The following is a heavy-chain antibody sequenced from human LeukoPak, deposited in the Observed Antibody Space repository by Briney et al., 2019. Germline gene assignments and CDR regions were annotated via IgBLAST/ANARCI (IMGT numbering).Heavy chain of an antibody. V-gene: IGHV3-23*01. D-gene: IGHD3-22*01. CDR1: GFTFSSYA. CDR2: ISGSGGNT. Sequence: PGGSPRLSCAASGFTFSSYAMSWVRQAPGKGLEWVSAISGSGGNTYYADSVKGRFTISRDNSKNTLYLQMNSLRAEDTAVYCCAKGNYYDSSGYPDYWGQGTPVTVSS. J-gene: IGHJ4*02. CDR3: AKGNYYDSSGYPDY.